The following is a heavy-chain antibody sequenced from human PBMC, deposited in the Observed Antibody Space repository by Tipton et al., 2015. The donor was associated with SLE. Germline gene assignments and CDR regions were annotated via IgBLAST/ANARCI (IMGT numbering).Heavy chain of an antibody. CDR3: ARQARAPYSSSWYVEFDP. CDR2: IYPGDSDT. Sequence: QLVQSGAEVKKPGESLKISCKGSGYSFTRYWIAWVRQMSGKGLEWMGIIYPGDSDTRYSPSFQGQVTISADKSISTAYLQWSSLKASDTAMYYCARQARAPYSSSWYVEFDPWGQGTLVTVSS. J-gene: IGHJ5*02. V-gene: IGHV5-51*01. CDR1: GYSFTRYW. D-gene: IGHD6-13*01.